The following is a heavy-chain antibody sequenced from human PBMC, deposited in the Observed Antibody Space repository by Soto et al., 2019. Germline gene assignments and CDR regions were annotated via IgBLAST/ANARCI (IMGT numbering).Heavy chain of an antibody. J-gene: IGHJ4*02. V-gene: IGHV4-39*01. CDR2: IYNSETT. CDR3: ARPISSSSGYYYFDY. CDR1: GGSISSSSYY. D-gene: IGHD3-22*01. Sequence: QLQLQESGPGLVKPSETLSLTCTVSGGSISSSSYYWGWIRQPPGRGLGWLGSIYNSETTFYNPSLKSRVTISVDSSKNQFSLKLSSVTAADTAVYYCARPISSSSGYYYFDYWGQGTLVTVSS.